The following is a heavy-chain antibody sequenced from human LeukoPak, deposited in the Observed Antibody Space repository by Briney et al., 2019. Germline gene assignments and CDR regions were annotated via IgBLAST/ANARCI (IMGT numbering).Heavy chain of an antibody. D-gene: IGHD2-21*02. CDR1: GFIFSDYG. Sequence: GGSLRLSCAASGFIFSDYGMHWVRQAPGKGLEWVSSISSSSSYIYYADSVKGRFTISRDNAKNSLYLQMNSLRAEDTAVYYCARGLSDPNYYYYYMDVWGKGTTVTISS. J-gene: IGHJ6*03. CDR2: ISSSSSYI. CDR3: ARGLSDPNYYYYYMDV. V-gene: IGHV3-21*01.